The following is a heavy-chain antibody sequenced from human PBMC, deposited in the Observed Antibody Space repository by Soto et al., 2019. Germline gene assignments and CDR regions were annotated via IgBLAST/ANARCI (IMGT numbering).Heavy chain of an antibody. CDR3: ARGGYYDTSGTDAFDV. J-gene: IGHJ3*01. V-gene: IGHV3-30-3*01. CDR1: GFTFSIYA. CDR2: ITYDGSNK. Sequence: QVQLVESGGGVVQPGRSLRLSCAASGFTFSIYAMHWVRQAPGKGLQWVALITYDGSNKYYADSVKGLFTISRDNSKNTLYLQINSLRAEDTAVFYCARGGYYDTSGTDAFDVWGPGTMVTVSS. D-gene: IGHD3-22*01.